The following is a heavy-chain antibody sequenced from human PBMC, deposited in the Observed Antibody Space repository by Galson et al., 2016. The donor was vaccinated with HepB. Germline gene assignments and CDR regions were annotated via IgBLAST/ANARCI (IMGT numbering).Heavy chain of an antibody. V-gene: IGHV4-30-2*01. CDR3: ARAGGSDAPNAFDI. Sequence: TLSLTCAVSGGSINSGGYTWNWIRQPPGKGLQWVGYIYHDGGIYYNPSLKIRLTVSVYRSKSQFSLRLRSVTAADTALYYCARAGGSDAPNAFDIWGQGTMVTVSS. CDR2: IYHDGGI. D-gene: IGHD3-10*01. J-gene: IGHJ3*02. CDR1: GGSINSGGYT.